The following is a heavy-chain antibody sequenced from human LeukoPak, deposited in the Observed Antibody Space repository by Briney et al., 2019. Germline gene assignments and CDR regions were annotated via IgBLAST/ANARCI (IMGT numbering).Heavy chain of an antibody. J-gene: IGHJ4*02. CDR3: ARGRGVQLERKLDH. V-gene: IGHV1-2*02. D-gene: IGHD1-1*01. CDR1: GYTFTDYY. Sequence: ASVKVSCRASGYTFTDYYMHWVRQAPGQGLEWMGWINPYTGGTNYAQKFQGRVTMPRDSSISTAYMELSSLTSDDTAVYYCARGRGVQLERKLDHWGQGTLVTVSS. CDR2: INPYTGGT.